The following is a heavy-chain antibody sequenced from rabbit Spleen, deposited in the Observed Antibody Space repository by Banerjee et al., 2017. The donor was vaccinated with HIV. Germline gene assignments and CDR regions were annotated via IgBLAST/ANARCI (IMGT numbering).Heavy chain of an antibody. CDR1: GFSFSSSYY. Sequence: EESGGGLVKPGASLTLTCTASGFSFSSSYYMCWVRQAPGKGLEWIGCIYGGSSGSTYYASWAKGRFTISKTSSTTVTLQMTSLTAADTATYFCARDTGSSFSSYGMDLWGQGTLVTVS. V-gene: IGHV1S40*01. D-gene: IGHD8-1*01. CDR2: IYGGSSGST. J-gene: IGHJ6*01. CDR3: ARDTGSSFSSYGMDL.